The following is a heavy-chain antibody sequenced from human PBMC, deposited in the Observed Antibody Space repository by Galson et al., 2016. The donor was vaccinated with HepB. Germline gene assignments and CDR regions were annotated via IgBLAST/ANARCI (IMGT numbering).Heavy chain of an antibody. D-gene: IGHD3-10*01. J-gene: IGHJ6*02. CDR3: ARSISDQDPFSGGMGV. V-gene: IGHV3-48*02. CDR1: GFTFIRYS. CDR2: ISRSSGTI. Sequence: SLRLSCAASGFTFIRYSMTWVRQPPGKGLEWVSYISRSSGTIHYADSVKGRFTISRDNAKNSLFLQMNSLRDEDTAVYYCARSISDQDPFSGGMGVWGRGTTVTVSS.